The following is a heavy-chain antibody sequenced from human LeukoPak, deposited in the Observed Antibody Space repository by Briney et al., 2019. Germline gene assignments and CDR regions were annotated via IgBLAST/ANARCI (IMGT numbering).Heavy chain of an antibody. Sequence: GGSLRLSCAASGFTFSSYAMSWVRQAPGKGLEWVSAISGSGGSTYYADSVKGRFTISRDNAKNSLYLQMNSLRAEDTAVYYCASSRYTVTTSGYYYYYMDVWGKGTTVTVSS. CDR1: GFTFSSYA. CDR2: ISGSGGST. V-gene: IGHV3-23*01. CDR3: ASSRYTVTTSGYYYYYMDV. J-gene: IGHJ6*03. D-gene: IGHD4-17*01.